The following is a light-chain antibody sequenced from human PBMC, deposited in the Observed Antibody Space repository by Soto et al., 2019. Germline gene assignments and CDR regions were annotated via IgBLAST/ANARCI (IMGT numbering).Light chain of an antibody. J-gene: IGKJ5*01. CDR2: GVS. CDR1: QRLSASD. CDR3: QQYGSSPLIT. Sequence: EIVLTQSPGTLSLSPGQRATLSCRASQRLSASDIAWYQQKPGQAPKFLIYGVSSRATGIPDRFSGGGSGTDFTLTISRLEPEDFAVYHCQQYGSSPLITFGQGTRLEIK. V-gene: IGKV3-20*01.